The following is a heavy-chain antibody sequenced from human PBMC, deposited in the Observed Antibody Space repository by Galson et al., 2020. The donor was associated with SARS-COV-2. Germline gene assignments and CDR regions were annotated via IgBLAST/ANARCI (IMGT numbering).Heavy chain of an antibody. CDR3: ARVDDYYDSSGYYRHYGMDV. D-gene: IGHD3-22*01. Sequence: PSETLSLTCAVYSGTFSCYYWNWIRQPPGKGLEWIGYVSYTGSTIYNPSLKSRVTISLYTSKNQFSLKLTSVTAADTAVYYCARVDDYYDSSGYYRHYGMDVWGQGTTVIVSS. CDR1: SGTFSCYY. CDR2: VSYTGST. V-gene: IGHV4-59*01. J-gene: IGHJ6*02.